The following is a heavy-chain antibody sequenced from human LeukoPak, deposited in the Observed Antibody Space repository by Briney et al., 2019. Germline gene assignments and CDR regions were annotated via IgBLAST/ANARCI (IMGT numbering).Heavy chain of an antibody. CDR2: MNPNSGNT. CDR1: GYTFSSYD. J-gene: IGHJ4*02. CDR3: TRGLRREQQLLRAFDD. Sequence: ASVKGSCKASGYTFSSYDINWVRQATGQGLEWMGWMNPNSGNTGYAQKFQGRVSMTSNTSISTAYMELSSLRSEDTAVHYCTRGLRREQQLLRAFDDWGQGTLFTVSS. D-gene: IGHD6-13*01. V-gene: IGHV1-8*01.